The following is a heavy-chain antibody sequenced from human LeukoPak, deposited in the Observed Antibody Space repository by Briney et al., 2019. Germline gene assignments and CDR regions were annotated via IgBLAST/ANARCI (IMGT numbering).Heavy chain of an antibody. CDR1: GFTFSSYS. CDR2: ISSSSSYI. CDR3: ARAPVGATLFDY. D-gene: IGHD1-26*01. V-gene: IGHV3-21*01. J-gene: IGHJ4*02. Sequence: GGSLRLSCAASGFTFSSYSMNWVRQAPGKGLEWVSSISSSSSYIYYADSVKGRFTISRDNAKNSLYLQMNSLRAEDTAVYYCARAPVGATLFDYWGQGTLVTVSS.